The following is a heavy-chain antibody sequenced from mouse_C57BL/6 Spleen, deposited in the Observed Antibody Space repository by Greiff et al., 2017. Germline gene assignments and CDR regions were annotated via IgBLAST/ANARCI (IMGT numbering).Heavy chain of an antibody. CDR1: GFNIKDDY. Sequence: EVQLQESGAELVRPGASVKLSCTASGFNIKDDYMHWVKQRPEQGLEWIGWIDPENGDTEYASKFQGKATITADTSSNTAYLQLSSLTSEDTAVYYCTTTAQATFAYWGQGTLVTVSA. CDR2: IDPENGDT. J-gene: IGHJ3*01. D-gene: IGHD3-2*02. V-gene: IGHV14-4*01. CDR3: TTTAQATFAY.